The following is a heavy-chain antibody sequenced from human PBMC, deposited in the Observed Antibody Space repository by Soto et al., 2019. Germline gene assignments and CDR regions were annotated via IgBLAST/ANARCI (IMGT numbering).Heavy chain of an antibody. D-gene: IGHD6-13*01. J-gene: IGHJ5*02. CDR2: IIPIFGTA. CDR1: GGTFSSYA. Sequence: QVQLVQSGAEVKKPGSSVKVSCKASGGTFSSYAISWVRQAPGQGLEWMGGIIPIFGTANYAQKFQGRDTITADKSKSTAYMELSSLRSEDTAVYYCASQGIAAAGGEVDPWGQGTLVTVSS. V-gene: IGHV1-69*06. CDR3: ASQGIAAAGGEVDP.